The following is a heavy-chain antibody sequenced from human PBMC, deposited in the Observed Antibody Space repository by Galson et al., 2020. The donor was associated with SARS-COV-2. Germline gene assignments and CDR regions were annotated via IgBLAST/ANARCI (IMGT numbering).Heavy chain of an antibody. V-gene: IGHV4-31*03. Sequence: SQTLSLTCTVSGGSISSGGYYWSWIRQHPGKGLEWIGYIYYSGSTYYNPSLKSRVTISVDTSKNQFSLKLSSVTAADTAVYYCARVRKSPTMVLGVINYFDYWGQGTLVTVSS. CDR1: GGSISSGGYY. D-gene: IGHD3-10*01. CDR3: ARVRKSPTMVLGVINYFDY. J-gene: IGHJ4*02. CDR2: IYYSGST.